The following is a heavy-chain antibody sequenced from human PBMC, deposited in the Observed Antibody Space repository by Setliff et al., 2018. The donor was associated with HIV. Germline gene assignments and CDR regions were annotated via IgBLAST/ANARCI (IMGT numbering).Heavy chain of an antibody. CDR1: GGSFSGYY. D-gene: IGHD3-10*01. CDR2: IYSSGST. Sequence: SETLSLTCAGFGGSFSGYYWTWIRQPPGKGLEWIGYIYSSGSTNFNPPLQSRVTISVDTSKNQFSLKLSSVTAADTAVYYCARHSGVASPNWFDPWGQGTLVTVSS. CDR3: ARHSGVASPNWFDP. J-gene: IGHJ5*02. V-gene: IGHV4-4*09.